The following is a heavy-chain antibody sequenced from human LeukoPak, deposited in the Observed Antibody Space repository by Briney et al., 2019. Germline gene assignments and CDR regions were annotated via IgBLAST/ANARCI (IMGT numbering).Heavy chain of an antibody. D-gene: IGHD4-23*01. CDR1: GGSISSYY. Sequence: SETLSLTCTVSGGSISSYYWSWIRQPPGKGLEWIGYIYYSGSTNYNPSLKSRVTISVDTSKNQFSLKLSSVTAADTAVYYCARDGLWNDYGGGWGQGTLVTVSS. J-gene: IGHJ4*02. CDR3: ARDGLWNDYGGG. V-gene: IGHV4-59*12. CDR2: IYYSGST.